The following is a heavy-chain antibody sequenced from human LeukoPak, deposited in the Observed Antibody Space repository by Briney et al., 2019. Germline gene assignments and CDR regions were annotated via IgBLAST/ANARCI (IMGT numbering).Heavy chain of an antibody. J-gene: IGHJ6*02. CDR2: ISSGTSYI. Sequence: PGGSLRLSCAASGFTFSSYTMNWVRQAPGKGLEWVSSISSGTSYIYYADSVKGRFTISRDNAKNSLYLQMHSLRAEDTAVYYCARFYDSSGYLDYYGMDVWGQGTTVTVPS. D-gene: IGHD3-22*01. V-gene: IGHV3-21*01. CDR1: GFTFSSYT. CDR3: ARFYDSSGYLDYYGMDV.